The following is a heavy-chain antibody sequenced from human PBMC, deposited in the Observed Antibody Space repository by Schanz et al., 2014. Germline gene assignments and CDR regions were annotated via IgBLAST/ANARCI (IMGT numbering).Heavy chain of an antibody. D-gene: IGHD2-2*01. CDR1: GFTFNTSW. CDR2: INGDGSST. Sequence: EVQLVTSGGDLVQPGGSLRLSCAASGFTFNTSWFHWVRQPPGKGLLWVSRINGDGSSTLYADSVKGRFTISRDNAKNTLYLQMNSLRAEDTAVYYCARSTSMYFLQWGQGTLVTVSS. V-gene: IGHV3-74*01. J-gene: IGHJ1*01. CDR3: ARSTSMYFLQ.